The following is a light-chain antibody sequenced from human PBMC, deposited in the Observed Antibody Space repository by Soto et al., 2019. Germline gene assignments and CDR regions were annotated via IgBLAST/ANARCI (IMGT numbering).Light chain of an antibody. CDR3: NSYTRKSTGV. CDR1: SRDGGGYNY. V-gene: IGLV2-14*01. Sequence: QSALTQPASVSGSPGQSITNSCTGTSRDGGGYNYVSWYQQHPGKAPKLIIYEVSNRPSGVSNRFAGSKSGNTASLTISGLQAADEADYSLNSYTRKSTGVFGTGTKVTVL. J-gene: IGLJ1*01. CDR2: EVS.